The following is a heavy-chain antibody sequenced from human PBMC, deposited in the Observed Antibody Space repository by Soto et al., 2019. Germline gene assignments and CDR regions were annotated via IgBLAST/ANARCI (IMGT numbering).Heavy chain of an antibody. Sequence: QITLKESGPPLVKPTQTLTLTCTFSGFSLSTSGVAVGWIRQPPGKALEWLALISWDDDKRYSPSLKSRLTITKDTSKNQVVLTMTNMDPVDTATYYGAHRGFYGDYGYYFDYWGQGTLVTVSS. CDR1: GFSLSTSGVA. D-gene: IGHD4-17*01. CDR3: AHRGFYGDYGYYFDY. CDR2: ISWDDDK. V-gene: IGHV2-5*02. J-gene: IGHJ4*02.